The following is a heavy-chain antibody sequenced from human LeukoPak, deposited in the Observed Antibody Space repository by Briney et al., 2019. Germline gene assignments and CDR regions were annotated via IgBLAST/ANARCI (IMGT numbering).Heavy chain of an antibody. CDR3: AKVVVPAAIRSYYFDY. CDR2: IRYDGSNK. D-gene: IGHD2-2*01. Sequence: GGSLRLSCAASGFTFSSYGMHWVRQAPGKGLEWVAFIRYDGSNKYYADSVKGRFTISRDNSKNTLYLQMNSLRAEDTAVYYRAKVVVPAAIRSYYFDYWGQGTLVTVSS. CDR1: GFTFSSYG. J-gene: IGHJ4*02. V-gene: IGHV3-30*02.